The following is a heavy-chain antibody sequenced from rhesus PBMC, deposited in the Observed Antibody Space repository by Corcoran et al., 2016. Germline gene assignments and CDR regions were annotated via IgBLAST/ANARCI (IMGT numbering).Heavy chain of an antibody. D-gene: IGHD6-25*01. Sequence: QVQLQESGPGLVKPSETLSLTCAVSGGSVSSSNWWSWIRQPPGKGLEWIGYISGSSGSTYYNPSLKSRVTISTDTSKNQFSLKLSSVTAADTAVYYCARERMGAAAGHFDYWGQGVLVTVSS. CDR2: ISGSSGST. CDR3: ARERMGAAAGHFDY. CDR1: GGSVSSSNW. J-gene: IGHJ4*01. V-gene: IGHV4-65*01.